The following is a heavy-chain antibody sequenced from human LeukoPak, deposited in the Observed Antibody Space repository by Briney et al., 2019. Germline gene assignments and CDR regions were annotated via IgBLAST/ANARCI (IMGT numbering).Heavy chain of an antibody. Sequence: GASVKVSCKASGYTFTSYGISWVRQAPGQGLEWMGIINPSGGSTSYAQKFQGRVTMTRDTSTSTVYMELSSLRSEDTAVYYCARDQLNITYYYGSGSSWFDPWGQGTLVTVSS. V-gene: IGHV1-46*01. J-gene: IGHJ5*02. CDR2: INPSGGST. CDR1: GYTFTSYG. D-gene: IGHD3-10*01. CDR3: ARDQLNITYYYGSGSSWFDP.